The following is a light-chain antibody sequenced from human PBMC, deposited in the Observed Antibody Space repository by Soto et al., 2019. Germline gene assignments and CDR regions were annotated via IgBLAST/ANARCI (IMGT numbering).Light chain of an antibody. CDR3: CSHACASPFYV. CDR1: NSDLGSYNL. J-gene: IGLJ1*01. V-gene: IGLV2-23*01. CDR2: EGN. Sequence: QSVLTQPASVSGSPGQSITISCTGTNSDLGSYNLISWYQQHPGKAPKLVIYEGNERPSGVSRRFSGSKSGNTVSLTISGLQAEDEADYYCCSHACASPFYVFGTGTKLTVL.